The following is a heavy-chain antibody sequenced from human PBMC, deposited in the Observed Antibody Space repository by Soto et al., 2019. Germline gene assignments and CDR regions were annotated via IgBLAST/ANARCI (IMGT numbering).Heavy chain of an antibody. CDR1: GGSISSGGYY. CDR3: ASTPFGYCSGGSCYRVNWFDP. Sequence: SETLSLTCTVSGGSISSGGYYWSWIRQHPGKGLEWIGYIYYSGSTYYNPSLKSRVTISVDTSKNQFSLKLSSVTAADTAVYYCASTPFGYCSGGSCYRVNWFDPWGQGTLVTVSS. D-gene: IGHD2-15*01. CDR2: IYYSGST. J-gene: IGHJ5*02. V-gene: IGHV4-31*03.